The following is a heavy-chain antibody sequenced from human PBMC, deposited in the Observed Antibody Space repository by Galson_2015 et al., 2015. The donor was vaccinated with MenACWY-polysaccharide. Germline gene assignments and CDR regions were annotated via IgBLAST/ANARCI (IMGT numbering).Heavy chain of an antibody. CDR1: GFTFSSYC. Sequence: SLRLSCAASGFTFSSYCMHWVRQAPGKGLEWVAVIWNDGSNKYYADSVKGRFTISRDNSKNTLYLQMNSLRAEDTAVYYWARTRVFRFLEWPRPNYYMDVWGKGTPVTVSS. CDR2: IWNDGSNK. CDR3: ARTRVFRFLEWPRPNYYMDV. D-gene: IGHD3-3*01. V-gene: IGHV3-33*08. J-gene: IGHJ6*03.